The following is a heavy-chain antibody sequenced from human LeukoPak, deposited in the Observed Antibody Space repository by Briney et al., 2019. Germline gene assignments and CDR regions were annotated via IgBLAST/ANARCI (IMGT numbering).Heavy chain of an antibody. D-gene: IGHD5-18*01. Sequence: ASVKVSCKASGYTFTSYGLNWVRQAPGQGLEWMGWISTYNGNTNYAQKFQGRVTMTTDTSTSTAYMELRSLRSDDTAVYYCVRGDSYGYLIPFDYWGQGTLVTVSS. V-gene: IGHV1-18*01. CDR3: VRGDSYGYLIPFDY. CDR2: ISTYNGNT. J-gene: IGHJ4*02. CDR1: GYTFTSYG.